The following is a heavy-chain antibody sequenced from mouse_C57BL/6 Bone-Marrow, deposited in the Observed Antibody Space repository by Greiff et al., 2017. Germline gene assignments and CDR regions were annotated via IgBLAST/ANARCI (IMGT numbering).Heavy chain of an antibody. CDR3: ARWVYYYGSSPRWYFDV. J-gene: IGHJ1*03. Sequence: VQLQQSGAELARPGASVKLSCKASGYTFTSYGISWVKQRTGQGLEWIGEIYPRSGNTYYNEKFKGKATLTADKSSSTAYMELRSLTSEDSAVYFCARWVYYYGSSPRWYFDVWGTETTVTVAS. CDR1: GYTFTSYG. D-gene: IGHD1-1*01. V-gene: IGHV1-81*01. CDR2: IYPRSGNT.